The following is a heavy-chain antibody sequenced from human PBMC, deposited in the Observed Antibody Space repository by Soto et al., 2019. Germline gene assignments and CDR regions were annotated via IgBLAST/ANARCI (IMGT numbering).Heavy chain of an antibody. J-gene: IGHJ4*02. CDR3: AKNPGYYYDSTGYHFDY. CDR2: ISYGGGTT. V-gene: IGHV3-23*01. D-gene: IGHD3-22*01. CDR1: EFTFSNYA. Sequence: GGSLRLSCADSEFTFSNYAMSWVPQAPGKGLEWVSAISYGGGTTYYADSVKGRFTISRDSSKNTLYLQMNSLRAEDTAVYYCAKNPGYYYDSTGYHFDYWGQGT.